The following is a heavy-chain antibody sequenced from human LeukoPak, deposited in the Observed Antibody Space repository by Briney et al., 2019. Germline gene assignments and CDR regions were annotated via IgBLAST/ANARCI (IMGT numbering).Heavy chain of an antibody. J-gene: IGHJ3*01. D-gene: IGHD2/OR15-2a*01. Sequence: PSETLSLTCTVSGGSISSGGYYWSWIRQHPGKGLEWIGYIYYSGSTYYNPSLKSRITISGDTSKNQFSLKLNSVTAADTAVYYCAGGSDVSTAFDFWGQGTMVTVSS. CDR2: IYYSGST. V-gene: IGHV4-31*03. CDR1: GGSISSGGYY. CDR3: AGGSDVSTAFDF.